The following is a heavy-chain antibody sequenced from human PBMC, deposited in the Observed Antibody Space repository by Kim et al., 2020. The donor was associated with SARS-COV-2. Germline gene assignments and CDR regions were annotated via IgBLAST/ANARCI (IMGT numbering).Heavy chain of an antibody. CDR3: ARRTSKRIYYYYYGMDV. CDR1: GYTFTSYD. J-gene: IGHJ6*02. CDR2: MNPNSGNT. D-gene: IGHD1-1*01. V-gene: IGHV1-8*01. Sequence: ASVKVSCKASGYTFTSYDINWVRQATGQGLEWMGWMNPNSGNTGYAQKFQGRVTMTRNTSISTAYMELSSLRSEDTAVYYCARRTSKRIYYYYYGMDVWGQGTTVTVSS.